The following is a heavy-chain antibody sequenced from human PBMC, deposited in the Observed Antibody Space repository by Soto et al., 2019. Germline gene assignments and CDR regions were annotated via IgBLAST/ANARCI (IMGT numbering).Heavy chain of an antibody. CDR3: ARDWTGSSGFFIY. D-gene: IGHD2-15*01. CDR1: GYTLTNYA. J-gene: IGHJ4*02. Sequence: QVQLVQSAAEVKKPGASVKVSCKASGYTLTNYAISCVRQAPGQGPEWMGWINTYNGNSNYAQKFQGRVTMTTDTSTNTAYMELSSLTTDDTAVYSCARDWTGSSGFFIYWGPGTQVTVSA. CDR2: INTYNGNS. V-gene: IGHV1-18*01.